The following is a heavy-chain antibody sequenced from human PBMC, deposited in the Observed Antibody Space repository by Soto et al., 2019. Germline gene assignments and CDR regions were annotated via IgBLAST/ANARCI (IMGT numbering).Heavy chain of an antibody. J-gene: IGHJ4*02. CDR2: ISSNGGST. Sequence: GGSLRLSCSASGFTFSSYAMHWVRQAPGKGLEYVSAISSNGGSTYYADSVKGRFTISRDNSKNTLYLQMSSLRAEDTAVYYCVKIGEVDTAMATSSYFDYSGQGTLVTVSS. CDR3: VKIGEVDTAMATSSYFDY. D-gene: IGHD5-18*01. CDR1: GFTFSSYA. V-gene: IGHV3-64D*06.